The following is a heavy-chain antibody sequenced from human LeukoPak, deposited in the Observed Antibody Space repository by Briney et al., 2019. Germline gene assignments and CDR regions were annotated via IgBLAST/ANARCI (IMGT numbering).Heavy chain of an antibody. CDR1: GGTFSSYA. D-gene: IGHD5-18*01. V-gene: IGHV1-69*13. CDR2: IIPIFGTA. CDR3: ARQSGYSYGSYY. J-gene: IGHJ4*02. Sequence: ASVKVSCKASGGTFSSYAISWVRQAPGQGLEWMGGIIPIFGTANYAQKFQGRVTITADESTSTAYMELSSLRSEDTAVYYCARQSGYSYGSYYWGQGTLVTVSS.